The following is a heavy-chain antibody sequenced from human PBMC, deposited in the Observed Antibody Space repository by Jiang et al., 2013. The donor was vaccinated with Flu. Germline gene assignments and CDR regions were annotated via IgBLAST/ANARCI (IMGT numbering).Heavy chain of an antibody. CDR1: GGSISSYY. J-gene: IGHJ4*02. D-gene: IGHD2-2*01. Sequence: GSGLVKPSETLSLTCTVSGGSISSYYWSWIRQPPGKGLEWIGYIYYSGSTNYNPSLKSRVTISVDTSKNQFSLKLSSVTAADTAVYYCARADPNPTDIVVVPAAMTHWGQGTLVTVSS. CDR2: IYYSGST. CDR3: ARADPNPTDIVVVPAAMTH. V-gene: IGHV4-59*01.